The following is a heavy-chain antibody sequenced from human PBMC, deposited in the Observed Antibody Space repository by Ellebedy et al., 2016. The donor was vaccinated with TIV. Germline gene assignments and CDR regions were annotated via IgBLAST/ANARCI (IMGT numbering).Heavy chain of an antibody. CDR1: GYSFPSYW. CDR2: IYPGDSDT. D-gene: IGHD4-23*01. V-gene: IGHV5-51*01. CDR3: ARFGWGDYGGNFIWY. Sequence: GESLKISCKGSGYSFPSYWIGWVRQMPGKGLEWMGIIYPGDSDTRYSPSFQGQVTISADKSISTAYLQWSSLKASDTAMYYCARFGWGDYGGNFIWYWGQGTLVTVSS. J-gene: IGHJ4*02.